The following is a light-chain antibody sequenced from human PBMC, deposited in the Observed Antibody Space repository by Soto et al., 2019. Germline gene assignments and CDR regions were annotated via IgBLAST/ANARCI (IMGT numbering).Light chain of an antibody. CDR1: QSISSW. Sequence: DIQMTQSPYTLSSSVGDRVTITCRASQSISSWLAWYQQKPGKAPKLLIYDASSLESGVPSRFSGSGSGTEFTLTISSLQPDDFATYYCQQYNSYPLTVGGGTKVDIK. CDR2: DAS. J-gene: IGKJ4*01. V-gene: IGKV1-5*01. CDR3: QQYNSYPLT.